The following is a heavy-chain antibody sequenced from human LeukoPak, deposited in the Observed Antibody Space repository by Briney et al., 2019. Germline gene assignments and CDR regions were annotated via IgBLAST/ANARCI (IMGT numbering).Heavy chain of an antibody. CDR2: ISSSSSTI. CDR3: ARVWYSSSWYPFHYYYYGMDV. V-gene: IGHV3-48*01. Sequence: PGGSLRLSCAASGFTFSSYSMNWVRQAPGKGLEWVSYISSSSSTIYYADSVKGRFTISRDNAKNSLYLQMNSLRAEDTAVYYCARVWYSSSWYPFHYYYYGMDVWGQGTTVTVSS. J-gene: IGHJ6*02. D-gene: IGHD6-13*01. CDR1: GFTFSSYS.